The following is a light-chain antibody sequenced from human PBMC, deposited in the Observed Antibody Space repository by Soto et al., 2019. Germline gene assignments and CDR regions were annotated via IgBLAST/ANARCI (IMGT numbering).Light chain of an antibody. Sequence: EIVLTPSPGTLSLSPGERATRSCRARQSLSNSFIAWYQQKPRQAPRLLIYDTSSRATGIPDRFTGSGSGTDFTLTISSLQPEDFATYFCQQSYTTPITFGQGTRWRL. CDR1: QSLSNSF. CDR2: DTS. J-gene: IGKJ5*01. V-gene: IGKV3D-20*02. CDR3: QQSYTTPIT.